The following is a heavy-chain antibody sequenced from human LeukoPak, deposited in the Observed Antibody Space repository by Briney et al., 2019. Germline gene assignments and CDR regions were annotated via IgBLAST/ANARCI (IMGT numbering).Heavy chain of an antibody. V-gene: IGHV4-4*07. CDR3: ARYGYSSSAFDY. Sequence: PSETLSLTCTVSGGSISSYYWSWVRQPAGKGLEWIRRIYSSGSTNYNPSLKSRVTMSVDTSKNQLSLNLSSVTAADTALYYCARYGYSSSAFDYWGQGTLVTVSS. J-gene: IGHJ4*02. CDR2: IYSSGST. CDR1: GGSISSYY. D-gene: IGHD6-13*01.